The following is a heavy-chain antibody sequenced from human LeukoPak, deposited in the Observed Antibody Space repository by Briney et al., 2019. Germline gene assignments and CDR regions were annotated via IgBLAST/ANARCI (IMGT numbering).Heavy chain of an antibody. V-gene: IGHV3-74*01. Sequence: HPGGSLRLSCVASGFTFSSYWMHWVRQAPGKGLVCVSRINSDGSDTYYADSVKGRFTISRDNAKNTLYLQMNSLSGEDTAVYYCARAVGSSYLLNYWGQGILVSVSS. CDR3: ARAVGSSYLLNY. CDR2: INSDGSDT. CDR1: GFTFSSYW. J-gene: IGHJ4*02. D-gene: IGHD6-13*01.